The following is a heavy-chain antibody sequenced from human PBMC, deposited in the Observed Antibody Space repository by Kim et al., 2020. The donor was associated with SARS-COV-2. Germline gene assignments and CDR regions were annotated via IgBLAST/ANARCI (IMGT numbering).Heavy chain of an antibody. CDR2: IYKSGDT. Sequence: SETLSLTCTVSGGSITSYFWSWIRQPPGKRLEWIGYIYKSGDTNYNPSLKSRVTMSIDTSKNQFSLKLTSVTAADSAIYYCAREGLNNWVDPWGPGTLVT. V-gene: IGHV4-59*01. CDR3: AREGLNNWVDP. D-gene: IGHD2-8*01. CDR1: GGSITSYF. J-gene: IGHJ5*02.